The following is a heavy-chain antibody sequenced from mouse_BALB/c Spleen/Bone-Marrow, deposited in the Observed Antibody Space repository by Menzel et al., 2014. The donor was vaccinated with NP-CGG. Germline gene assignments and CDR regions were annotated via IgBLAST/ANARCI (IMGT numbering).Heavy chain of an antibody. CDR1: GFTFTDYY. Sequence: EVKVVESGGGLAQTGGSLRLSCATSGFTFTDYYMSWVRQPPGKALEWLGFIRNKANGYTTEYSASVKGRFTISRDNSQSILYLQMNTLRAEASATYYCARDYGNSVRFAYWGQGTLGPV. CDR2: IRNKANGYTT. CDR3: ARDYGNSVRFAY. J-gene: IGHJ3*01. V-gene: IGHV7-3*02. D-gene: IGHD2-1*01.